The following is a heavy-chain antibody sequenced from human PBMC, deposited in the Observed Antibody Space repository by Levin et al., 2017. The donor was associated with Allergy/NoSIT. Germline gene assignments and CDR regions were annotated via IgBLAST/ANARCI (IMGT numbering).Heavy chain of an antibody. J-gene: IGHJ4*02. CDR2: ISSSSSTI. V-gene: IGHV3-48*01. D-gene: IGHD2-21*01. CDR3: AREIEAGPLDY. Sequence: HTGGSLRLSCAASGFTFSSYSMNWVRQAPGKGLEWVSYISSSSSTIYYADSVKGRFTISRDNAKNSLYLQMNSLRAEDTAVYYCAREIEAGPLDYWGQGTLVTVSS. CDR1: GFTFSSYS.